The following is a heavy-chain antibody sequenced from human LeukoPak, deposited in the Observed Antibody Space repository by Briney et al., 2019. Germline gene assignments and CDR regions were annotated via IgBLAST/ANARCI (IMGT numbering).Heavy chain of an antibody. CDR2: IKSKTDGGTT. D-gene: IGHD3-22*01. Sequence: GGSLRLSCAASGLTFSNAWMSWVRQAPGKGLEWVGRIKSKTDGGTTDYAAPVKGRFTISRDDSKNTLYLQMNSLKTEDTAVYYCTTLETYYYDSSGYWAFDYWGQGTLVTVSS. CDR1: GLTFSNAW. V-gene: IGHV3-15*01. CDR3: TTLETYYYDSSGYWAFDY. J-gene: IGHJ4*02.